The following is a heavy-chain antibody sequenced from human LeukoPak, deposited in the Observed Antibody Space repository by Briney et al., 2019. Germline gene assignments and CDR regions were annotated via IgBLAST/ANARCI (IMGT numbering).Heavy chain of an antibody. Sequence: GASVKVSCKASGFTFTSSAVQWVRQARGQRLEWIGWIVVGSGNTNHAQKFQERVTITRDMSTSTAYMELSSLRSEDTAVYYCAADPSGYDSIDYWGQGTLVTVSS. CDR3: AADPSGYDSIDY. CDR1: GFTFTSSA. CDR2: IVVGSGNT. D-gene: IGHD5-12*01. V-gene: IGHV1-58*01. J-gene: IGHJ4*02.